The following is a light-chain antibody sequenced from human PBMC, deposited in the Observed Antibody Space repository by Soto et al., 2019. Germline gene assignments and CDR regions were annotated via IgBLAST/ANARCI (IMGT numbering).Light chain of an antibody. CDR3: QQYEDLPLT. V-gene: IGKV1-33*01. J-gene: IGKJ4*01. CDR1: HSIANS. Sequence: DVQLTQSSSSLSASVGDRVIITCQASHSIANSLNWFQQKPGKAAELLISDSSHLEARVPSRFSGSRSGTDFTLTISNLQPEDFATYYCQQYEDLPLTFGGGTKVGIK. CDR2: DSS.